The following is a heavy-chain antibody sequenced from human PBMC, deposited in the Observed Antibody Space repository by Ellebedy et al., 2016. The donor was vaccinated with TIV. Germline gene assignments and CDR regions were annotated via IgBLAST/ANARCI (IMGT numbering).Heavy chain of an antibody. CDR3: ARDASPTAWMVHGAPAAFDP. CDR1: GFTFSSYP. Sequence: PGGSLRLSCAASGFTFSSYPMNWVRQAPGKGREWVSYISSSSSTIYYADSVKGRFTISRDNAKNSLYLQMNILRAEDTAVYHCARDASPTAWMVHGAPAAFDPWGQGTLVTVSS. V-gene: IGHV3-48*01. CDR2: ISSSSSTI. D-gene: IGHD6-19*01. J-gene: IGHJ5*02.